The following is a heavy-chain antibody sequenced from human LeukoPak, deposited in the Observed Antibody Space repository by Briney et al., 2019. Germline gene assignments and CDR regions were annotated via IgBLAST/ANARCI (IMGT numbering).Heavy chain of an antibody. CDR1: GFTFDNYA. J-gene: IGHJ4*02. V-gene: IGHV3-9*03. CDR3: TRSTGWYNTFDY. CDR2: ITWNSGSI. D-gene: IGHD2-8*02. Sequence: GGSLRLSCAASGFTFDNYAMHWVRQVPGKGLQWVSGITWNSGSIAYADSVKGRFTISRDNAKNFVYLQMNSLRAEDMAFYYCTRSTGWYNTFDYWGQGALVTVSS.